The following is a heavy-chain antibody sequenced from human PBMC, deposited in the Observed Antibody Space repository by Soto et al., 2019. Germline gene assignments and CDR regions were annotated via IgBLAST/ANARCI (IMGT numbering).Heavy chain of an antibody. J-gene: IGHJ4*02. V-gene: IGHV4-59*03. CDR3: AISHSFDGSIYHYYFDF. CDR2: IYASRAS. Sequence: SEPLSLPCTVSAGSIGRFYWGWIRQSAVLTLEWIGYIYASRASTYNPSLESRINMSVDIPNNEFSLDLTSVTAADTAVYYCAISHSFDGSIYHYYFDFWGQGNLVNGSS. D-gene: IGHD3-3*02. CDR1: AGSIGRFY.